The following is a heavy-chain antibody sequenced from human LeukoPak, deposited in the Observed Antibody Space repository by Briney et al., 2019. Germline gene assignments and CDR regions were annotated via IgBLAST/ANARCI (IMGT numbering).Heavy chain of an antibody. CDR1: GGSIRSSDYY. J-gene: IGHJ5*02. CDR3: ARDNPQDCRSSSCYFDA. Sequence: SETLSLTCTVSGGSIRSSDYYWSWIRQPPGKGLEWIGNIYYSGSTSYSPSLKSRVIISVDTSKNQFFLNLSSVTAADTAVYYCARDNPQDCRSSSCYFDAWGQGTLITVSS. V-gene: IGHV4-30-4*08. D-gene: IGHD2-2*01. CDR2: IYYSGST.